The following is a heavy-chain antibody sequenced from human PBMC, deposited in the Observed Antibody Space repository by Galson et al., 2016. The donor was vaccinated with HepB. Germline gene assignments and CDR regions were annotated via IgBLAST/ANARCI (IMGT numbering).Heavy chain of an antibody. CDR3: ARPDHGGNPGAFHL. V-gene: IGHV1-3*01. Sequence: SVKVSCAASGFTFVTYAIHWVRQAPGQRLEWMGWINAGNGITKYSQKFQGRVTITRDTSASTAYMELSSLRYEDTAVYYWARPDHGGNPGAFHLWGQGAMVTVPS. D-gene: IGHD4-23*01. J-gene: IGHJ3*01. CDR2: INAGNGIT. CDR1: GFTFVTYA.